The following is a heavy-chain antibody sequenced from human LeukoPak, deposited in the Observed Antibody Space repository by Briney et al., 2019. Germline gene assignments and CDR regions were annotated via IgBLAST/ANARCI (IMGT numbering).Heavy chain of an antibody. J-gene: IGHJ3*02. D-gene: IGHD6-19*01. CDR1: GGSFSGYY. CDR2: INHSGST. V-gene: IGHV4-34*01. CDR3: ARMAVARYPSRAFDI. Sequence: SETLSLTCAVYGGSFSGYYWSWIRQPPGKGLEWIGEINHSGSTNYNPSLKSRVTISVDTSKNQFSLKLSSVTAADTAVYYCARMAVARYPSRAFDIWGQGTMVTVSS.